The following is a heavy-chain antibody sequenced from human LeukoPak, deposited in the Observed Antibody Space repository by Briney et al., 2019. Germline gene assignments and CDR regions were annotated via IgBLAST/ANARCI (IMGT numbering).Heavy chain of an antibody. Sequence: SQNLSLTCVISGDSVSNNIAAWNWIRQSPSRGLEWLGRTYYRSKWYNGYAVSVESRITINPDTSKNQFSLQLNSVTPEDTAVYYCARDVTAGAGAVGMAVWGKGTTVTVSS. CDR2: TYYRSKWYN. J-gene: IGHJ6*04. CDR1: GDSVSNNIAA. D-gene: IGHD6-13*01. CDR3: ARDVTAGAGAVGMAV. V-gene: IGHV6-1*01.